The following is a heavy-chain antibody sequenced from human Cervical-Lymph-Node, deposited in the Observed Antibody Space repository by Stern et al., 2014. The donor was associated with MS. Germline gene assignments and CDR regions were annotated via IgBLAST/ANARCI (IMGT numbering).Heavy chain of an antibody. V-gene: IGHV1-18*04. CDR3: ARGAVRLSTWWFDP. CDR2: ISSYNNKT. CDR1: GYTFIRYG. Sequence: QVQLVESGAEVKTPGASVKVSCKTSGYTFIRYGITWVRQAPGQGLEWVGWISSYNNKTDYALRLHGRITLTTDTSTSTAYMELRSLRSDDTAVYYCARGAVRLSTWWFDPWGQGTLVTVSS. J-gene: IGHJ5*02.